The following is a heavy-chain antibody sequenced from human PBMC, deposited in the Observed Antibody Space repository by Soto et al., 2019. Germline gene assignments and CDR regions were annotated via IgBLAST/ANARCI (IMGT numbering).Heavy chain of an antibody. V-gene: IGHV1-3*02. J-gene: IGHJ6*02. D-gene: IGHD3-16*01. CDR3: ARDGGSGMDV. CDR2: SNAGNGYT. CDR1: GYTFTTYS. Sequence: SVKVSCKSSGYTFTTYSMHWVRQAPGHRLEWMGWSNAGNGYTQYSQDFQGRVTITRDTSASTAYMELSSLRSEDMAVYYCARDGGSGMDVWGQGTTVTVSS.